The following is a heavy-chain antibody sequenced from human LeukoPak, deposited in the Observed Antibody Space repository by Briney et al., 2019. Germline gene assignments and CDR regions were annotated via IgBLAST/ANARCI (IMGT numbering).Heavy chain of an antibody. J-gene: IGHJ4*02. CDR1: GFTFSSYW. V-gene: IGHV3-74*01. CDR3: ARGKHLIAVAGLPDY. CDR2: IKSDGSST. D-gene: IGHD6-19*01. Sequence: GGALRLSCAASGFTFSSYWSHWGRQAPGKGLVWVSRIKSDGSSTSDADSVKGRFTISRDNAKNTLYLQMNTLRAEDTAVYYCARGKHLIAVAGLPDYWGQGTLVTVSS.